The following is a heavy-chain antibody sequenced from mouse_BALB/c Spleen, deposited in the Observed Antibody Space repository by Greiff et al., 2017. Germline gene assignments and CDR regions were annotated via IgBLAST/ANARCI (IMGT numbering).Heavy chain of an antibody. CDR3: ARHYGGAWFAY. V-gene: IGHV3-6*02. CDR2: ISYDGSN. J-gene: IGHJ3*01. D-gene: IGHD1-1*01. CDR1: GYSITSGYY. Sequence: EVKLMESGPGLVKPSQSLSLTCSVTGYSITSGYYWNWIRQFPGNKLEWMGYISYDGSNNYNPTLKNRISITRDTSKNQFFLKLNSVTTEDTATYYCARHYGGAWFAYWGQGTLVTVSA.